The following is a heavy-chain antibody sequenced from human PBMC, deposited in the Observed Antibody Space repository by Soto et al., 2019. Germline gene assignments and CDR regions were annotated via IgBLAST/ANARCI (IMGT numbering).Heavy chain of an antibody. V-gene: IGHV3-11*01. CDR1: GFTFSDYY. Sequence: QVQLVESGGGLVKPGGSLRLSCAASGFTFSDYYMGLIRQAPGKGLEWVSSISSGVGSTIYYADSVKGRFTTSRDNAYNSLYLQMNSLRAEDTAVYYCAREMRRSYGQFDYWGQGTLVTASS. CDR3: AREMRRSYGQFDY. D-gene: IGHD3-16*01. J-gene: IGHJ4*02. CDR2: ISSGVGSTI.